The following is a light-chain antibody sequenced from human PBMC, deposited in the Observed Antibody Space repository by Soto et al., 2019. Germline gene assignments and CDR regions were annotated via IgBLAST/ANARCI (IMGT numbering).Light chain of an antibody. V-gene: IGKV3-20*01. CDR2: GAS. Sequence: EIVLTQSPGTLSLSPGERATLSCRASQSVSSSYLAWDQQKPGQAPRLLIYGASSRATGIPDRFSGSGSGTDCTLTISRLEPEEFAVYYCQQYGSSPLTFGGGTKVEIK. CDR1: QSVSSSY. CDR3: QQYGSSPLT. J-gene: IGKJ4*01.